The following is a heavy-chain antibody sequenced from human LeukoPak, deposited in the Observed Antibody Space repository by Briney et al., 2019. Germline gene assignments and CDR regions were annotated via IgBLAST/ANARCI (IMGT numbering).Heavy chain of an antibody. D-gene: IGHD1-26*01. Sequence: PGGSLRLSCAASGFTVSSNYMSWGRQAPGKGLEWVSVIYSGGSTYYADSVKGRFTISRDNSKNTLYLQMNSLRAEDTAVYYCARGGGSYTGHAFDIWGQGTMVTVSS. V-gene: IGHV3-53*01. CDR2: IYSGGST. CDR1: GFTVSSNY. J-gene: IGHJ3*02. CDR3: ARGGGSYTGHAFDI.